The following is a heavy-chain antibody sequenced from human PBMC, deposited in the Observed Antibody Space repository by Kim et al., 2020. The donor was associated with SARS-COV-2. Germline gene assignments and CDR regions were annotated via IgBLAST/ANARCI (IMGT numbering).Heavy chain of an antibody. D-gene: IGHD1-26*01. CDR3: AGEWELRDYGMDV. Sequence: DAQKFQGRVTMTRDTSTSTVYMELSSLRSEDTAVYYCAGEWELRDYGMDVWGQGTTVTVSS. J-gene: IGHJ6*02. V-gene: IGHV1-46*01.